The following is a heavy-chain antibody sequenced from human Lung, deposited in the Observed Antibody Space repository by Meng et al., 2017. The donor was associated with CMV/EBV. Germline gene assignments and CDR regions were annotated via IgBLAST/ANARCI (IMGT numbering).Heavy chain of an antibody. D-gene: IGHD2-2*02. CDR3: ARGREKPAAIYYYGMDV. Sequence: SETLSLTCAVYGGSFSGYYWGWIRQPPGKGLEWIGEINHSGSTNYNPSLKSRVTISVDPSKNQFSLKLSSVTAADTAVYYCARGREKPAAIYYYGMDVWGQGXTVTVSS. V-gene: IGHV4-34*01. CDR1: GGSFSGYY. CDR2: INHSGST. J-gene: IGHJ6*02.